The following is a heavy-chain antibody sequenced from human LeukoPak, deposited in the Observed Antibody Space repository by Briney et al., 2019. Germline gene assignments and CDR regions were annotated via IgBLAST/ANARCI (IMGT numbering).Heavy chain of an antibody. CDR3: ARVPGGGYSGYGLIDY. Sequence: ASVKVSCKASGYTFTGYYMHWVRQAPGQGLEWMGWISAYNGNTNYAQKLQGRVTMTTDTSTSTAYMELRSLRSDDTAVYYCARVPGGGYSGYGLIDYWGQGTLVTVSS. V-gene: IGHV1-18*04. CDR2: ISAYNGNT. J-gene: IGHJ4*02. D-gene: IGHD5-12*01. CDR1: GYTFTGYY.